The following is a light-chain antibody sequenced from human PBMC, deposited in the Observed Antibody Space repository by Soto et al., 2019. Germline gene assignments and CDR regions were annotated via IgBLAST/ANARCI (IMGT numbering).Light chain of an antibody. J-gene: IGKJ2*01. V-gene: IGKV3-20*01. Sequence: EIVLTQSPGTLSLSPGERATLSCRASQSVSSSYLAWYQQKPGQAPRLLIYGASIRATGIPDRFSGSGSGTDLTFTISRMEPEDVAVYYCQHYGNSPNSTFGQGTKLEIK. CDR3: QHYGNSPNST. CDR1: QSVSSSY. CDR2: GAS.